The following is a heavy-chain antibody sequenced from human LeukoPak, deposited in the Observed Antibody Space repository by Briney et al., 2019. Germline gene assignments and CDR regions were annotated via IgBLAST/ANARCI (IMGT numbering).Heavy chain of an antibody. CDR3: ARCSYYYYGMDV. J-gene: IGHJ6*02. Sequence: PGGSLRLSCAATGFTFSSYSMNWVRQAPGKGLEWVSYISSSSSTIYYADSVKGRFTISRDNAKNSLYLQMNSLRDEDTAVYYCARCSYYYYGMDVWGQGTTVTVSS. CDR2: ISSSSSTI. V-gene: IGHV3-48*02. CDR1: GFTFSSYS.